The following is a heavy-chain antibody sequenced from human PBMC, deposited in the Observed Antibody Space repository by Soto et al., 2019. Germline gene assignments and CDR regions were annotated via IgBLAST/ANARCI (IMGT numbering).Heavy chain of an antibody. CDR3: ARDVSPASSSMYFDAFEI. Sequence: EVQLVESGGGLVQPGGSLRLSCAASGFNFGSSWMTWVRQAPGKGLEWVANIKKDGSKISYLDSVRGRFTISIENAKISLYLDMNSLRAEDTALYYCARDVSPASSSMYFDAFEIWGRGTMVDVSS. CDR1: GFNFGSSW. CDR2: IKKDGSKI. J-gene: IGHJ3*02. D-gene: IGHD6-13*01. V-gene: IGHV3-7*01.